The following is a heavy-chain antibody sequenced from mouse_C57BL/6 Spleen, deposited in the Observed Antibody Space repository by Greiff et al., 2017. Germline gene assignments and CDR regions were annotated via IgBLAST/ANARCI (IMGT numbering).Heavy chain of an antibody. CDR1: GYTFTSYG. CDR2: IYPRSGNT. CDR3: ARGASNYVFDY. V-gene: IGHV1-81*01. D-gene: IGHD2-5*01. Sequence: QVQLKESGAELARPGASVKLSCKASGYTFTSYGISWVKQRTGQGLEWIGEIYPRSGNTYYNEKFKGKATLTADKSSSTAYMELRSLTSEDSAVYFCARGASNYVFDYWGQGTTLTVSS. J-gene: IGHJ2*01.